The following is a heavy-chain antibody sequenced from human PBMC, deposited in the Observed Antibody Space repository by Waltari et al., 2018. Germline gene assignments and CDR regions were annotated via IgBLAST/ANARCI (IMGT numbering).Heavy chain of an antibody. J-gene: IGHJ6*02. CDR1: GGSISSGGYY. Sequence: QVQLQESGPGLVKPSQTLSLTCTVSGGSISSGGYYWSWIRQHPGKGLEWIGYIYHSGSTYYNPALKSRVTISVDRSKNQFSLKLSSVTAADTAVYYCARDPDILTGPYGMDVWGQGTTVTVSS. V-gene: IGHV4-31*03. CDR3: ARDPDILTGPYGMDV. D-gene: IGHD3-9*01. CDR2: IYHSGST.